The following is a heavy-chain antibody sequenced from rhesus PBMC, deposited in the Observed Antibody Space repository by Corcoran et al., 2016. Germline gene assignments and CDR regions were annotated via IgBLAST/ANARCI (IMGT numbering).Heavy chain of an antibody. V-gene: IGHV4-122*02. J-gene: IGHJ4*01. D-gene: IGHD6-25*01. CDR2: ISYSGST. CDR1: GYSISSGYG. CDR3: ARRYGSWGFDY. Sequence: QLQLQESGPGLVKPSETLSLTCAVSGYSISSGYGWSWIRQPPGKGLEWIGYISYSGSTSYHPSLKRRVTISRDTSKNQFSLKLSSVTAADTAVYYCARRYGSWGFDYWGQGVLVTVSS.